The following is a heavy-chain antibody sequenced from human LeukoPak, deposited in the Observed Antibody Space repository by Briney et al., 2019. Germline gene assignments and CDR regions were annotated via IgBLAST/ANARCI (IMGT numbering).Heavy chain of an antibody. CDR3: ARDFGRYYGSGSYFRYFDY. Sequence: PGGSLRLSCAASGFTFSDYYMSWIRQAPGKGLEWVSYISSRSTYTNYADSVKGRFTISRDNSKNTLYLQMNSPRAEDTAVYYCARDFGRYYGSGSYFRYFDYWGQGTLVTVSS. CDR1: GFTFSDYY. J-gene: IGHJ4*02. D-gene: IGHD3-10*01. CDR2: ISSRSTYT. V-gene: IGHV3-11*05.